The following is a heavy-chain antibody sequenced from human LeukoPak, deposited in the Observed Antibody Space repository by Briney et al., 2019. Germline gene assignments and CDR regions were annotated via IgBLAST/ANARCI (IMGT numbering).Heavy chain of an antibody. D-gene: IGHD3-22*01. J-gene: IGHJ4*02. Sequence: GGSLRLSCAASGFTFSSYWMSWVRQAPGKGLEWVANIKQDGSEKYYVDSVKGRFTISRDNAKNSLYLQMNGLRAEDTAVYYCALTLLYYRTPYYFDYWGQGTLVTVSS. CDR1: GFTFSSYW. V-gene: IGHV3-7*01. CDR3: ALTLLYYRTPYYFDY. CDR2: IKQDGSEK.